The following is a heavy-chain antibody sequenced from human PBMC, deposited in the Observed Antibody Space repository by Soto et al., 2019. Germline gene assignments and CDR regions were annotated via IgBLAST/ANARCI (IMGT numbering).Heavy chain of an antibody. V-gene: IGHV3-30*18. CDR3: AKDRRSTWSFDS. CDR2: ISHDGSDK. Sequence: QVQLVESGGGAVQPERSLRLSCVASGFTFGSDGMHWVRQAPGKGLEWVAVISHDGSDKHYADSVKGRFTISRDNSKNTLYLQLNSLRAEDTAVYFCAKDRRSTWSFDSWGQGTLVTVSS. D-gene: IGHD6-13*01. CDR1: GFTFGSDG. J-gene: IGHJ4*02.